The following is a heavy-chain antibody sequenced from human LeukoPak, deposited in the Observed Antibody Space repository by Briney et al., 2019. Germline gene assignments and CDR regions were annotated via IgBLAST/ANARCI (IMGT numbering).Heavy chain of an antibody. CDR3: AKDLIPAADGTYFDY. CDR2: ISYDGSNK. J-gene: IGHJ4*02. Sequence: GGSLRLSCAASGFTFSSYAMHWVRQAPGKGLEWVAFISYDGSNKYYADSVKGRFTISRDNSKNTLYLQMNSLRSEDTAVYYCAKDLIPAADGTYFDYWGQGTLVTVSS. V-gene: IGHV3-30-3*01. D-gene: IGHD6-13*01. CDR1: GFTFSSYA.